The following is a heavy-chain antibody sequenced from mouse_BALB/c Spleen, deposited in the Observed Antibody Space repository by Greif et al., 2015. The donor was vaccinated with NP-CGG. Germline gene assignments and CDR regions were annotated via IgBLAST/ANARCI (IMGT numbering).Heavy chain of an antibody. V-gene: IGHV1-69*02. D-gene: IGHD1-3*01. CDR3: ARKDNRGYAMDY. J-gene: IGHJ4*01. Sequence: QVQLQQSGAELVKPGASVKLSCKASGYTFTSYWMHWVKQRPGQGLEWIGEIDPSDSYTNYNQKFKGKATLTVDKSSSTAYMQLSSLTSEDSAVHYCARKDNRGYAMDYWGQGSSVTVSS. CDR2: IDPSDSYT. CDR1: GYTFTSYW.